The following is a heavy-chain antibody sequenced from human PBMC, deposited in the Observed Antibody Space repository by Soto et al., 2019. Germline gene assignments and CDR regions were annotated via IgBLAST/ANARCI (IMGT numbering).Heavy chain of an antibody. CDR3: ARVAWPTLNYGMDV. Sequence: HPGGSLRLSCAASGFTFSSYWMSWVRQAPGKGLEWVANIKQDGSEKYYVDSVKGRFTISRDNAKNSLYLQMNSLRAEDTAVYYCARVAWPTLNYGMDVWGQGTTVTVSS. D-gene: IGHD5-12*01. J-gene: IGHJ6*02. V-gene: IGHV3-7*03. CDR1: GFTFSSYW. CDR2: IKQDGSEK.